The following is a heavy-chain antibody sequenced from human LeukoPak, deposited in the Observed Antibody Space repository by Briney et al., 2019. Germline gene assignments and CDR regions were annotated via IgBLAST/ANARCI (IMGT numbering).Heavy chain of an antibody. Sequence: ASVKVSCKASGYTFTSYYMHWVRQAPGQGLEWMGIINPSGDSTNYAQKFQGRVTMTRDTSTSTVYMELSRLRSEDTAVYYCAVMTTVTDIDYWGQGTLVTVSS. V-gene: IGHV1-46*01. CDR1: GYTFTSYY. CDR3: AVMTTVTDIDY. D-gene: IGHD4-4*01. CDR2: INPSGDST. J-gene: IGHJ4*02.